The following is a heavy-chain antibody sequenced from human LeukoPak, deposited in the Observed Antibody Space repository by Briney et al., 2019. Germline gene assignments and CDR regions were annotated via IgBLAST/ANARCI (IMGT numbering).Heavy chain of an antibody. CDR2: IYYSGST. J-gene: IGHJ2*01. Sequence: PSETLSLTCTVSGGSISSYYWSWIRQPPGKGLEWIGYIYYSGSTNYNPSLKSRVIISVDTSKNQFSLKLSSVTAADTAVYYCARAVEHYSGSYWDWYFDLWGRGTLVTVSS. CDR1: GGSISSYY. D-gene: IGHD1-26*01. V-gene: IGHV4-59*01. CDR3: ARAVEHYSGSYWDWYFDL.